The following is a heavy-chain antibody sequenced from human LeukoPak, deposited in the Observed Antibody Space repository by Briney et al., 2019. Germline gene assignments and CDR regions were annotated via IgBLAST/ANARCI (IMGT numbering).Heavy chain of an antibody. Sequence: PGGSLRLSCTASGFIFGDYAMNWVRQAPGKGLEWVGHIRSKTYGGTTEYATSVKGRFTISRDDSKSIAYLQMNSLKTDDTAMYCCVRSKRLFDYWGQGTLVTVSS. CDR3: VRSKRLFDY. CDR1: GFIFGDYA. J-gene: IGHJ4*02. V-gene: IGHV3-49*04. D-gene: IGHD4-11*01. CDR2: IRSKTYGGTT.